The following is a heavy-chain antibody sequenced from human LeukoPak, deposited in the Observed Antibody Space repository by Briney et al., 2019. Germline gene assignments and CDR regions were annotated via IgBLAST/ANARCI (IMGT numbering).Heavy chain of an antibody. V-gene: IGHV4-34*01. CDR2: INHSGST. J-gene: IGHJ4*02. D-gene: IGHD6-19*01. Sequence: PSETLSLTCAVYGVSFSGYYWSWVRQPPGKGLEWIWEINHSGSTNYNPSLKSRVTISVDTSKNQFSLKLSSVTAADTAVYYCARPGGWYRYYFDYWGQGTLVTVSS. CDR3: ARPGGWYRYYFDY. CDR1: GVSFSGYY.